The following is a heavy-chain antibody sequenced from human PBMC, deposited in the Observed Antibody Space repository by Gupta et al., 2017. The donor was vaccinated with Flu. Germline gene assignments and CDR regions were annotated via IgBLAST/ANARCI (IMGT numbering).Heavy chain of an antibody. D-gene: IGHD2-15*01. CDR1: GFTFSNYA. J-gene: IGHJ4*02. CDR3: AKPSSRYCSGGGCYSGNYDY. CDR2: IGADGATT. V-gene: IGHV3-23*01. Sequence: EVQLLESGGDLVQPGGSLGLPCAASGFTFSNYAMTWVRTAQGRGLEWVSVIGADGATTYYADSVKGRFTISRDSSKDTLYLQMNSLRAEDTALYYCAKPSSRYCSGGGCYSGNYDYWGQGTLVTVSS.